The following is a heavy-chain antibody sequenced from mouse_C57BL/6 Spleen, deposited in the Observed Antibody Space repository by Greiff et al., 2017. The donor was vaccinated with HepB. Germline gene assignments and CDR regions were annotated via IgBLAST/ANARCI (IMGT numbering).Heavy chain of an antibody. D-gene: IGHD3-3*01. J-gene: IGHJ4*01. CDR2: IYPGDGDT. CDR3: ARRGLFYAMDY. Sequence: VKLVESGAELVKPGASVKISCKASGYAFSSYWMNWVKQRPGKGLEWIGQIYPGDGDTNYNGKFKGKATLTADKSSSTAYMQLSSLTSEDSAVYFCARRGLFYAMDYWGQGTSVTVSS. V-gene: IGHV1-80*01. CDR1: GYAFSSYW.